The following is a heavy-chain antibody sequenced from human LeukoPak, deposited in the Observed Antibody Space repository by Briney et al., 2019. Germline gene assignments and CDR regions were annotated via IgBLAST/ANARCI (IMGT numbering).Heavy chain of an antibody. Sequence: SGPTLVNPTQTFTLTCSFSGFSLSTTGVGVGWIRQPPGKALEWLALIYWDDDKRYSPSLKSRLAITKDTSKNQVVLTMTNMDPVDTATYYCAVDNYYGSGSYSDNWFDPWGQGTLVTVSS. CDR2: IYWDDDK. D-gene: IGHD3-10*01. V-gene: IGHV2-5*02. CDR1: GFSLSTTGVG. CDR3: AVDNYYGSGSYSDNWFDP. J-gene: IGHJ5*02.